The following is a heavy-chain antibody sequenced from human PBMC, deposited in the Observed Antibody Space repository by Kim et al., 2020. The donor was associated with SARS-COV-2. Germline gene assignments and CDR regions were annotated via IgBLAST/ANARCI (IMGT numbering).Heavy chain of an antibody. V-gene: IGHV3-23*01. CDR3: AKSRTVGTLHFDD. Sequence: GGSLRLSCAASGFTFSSYALSWVRQAPGKGLEWVSGISNSADATYYANPVKGRLTISRDTSKNTLYLQLNTLGADDTAVYYCAKSRTVGTLHFDDWGQGTLVTVSS. CDR2: ISNSADAT. CDR1: GFTFSSYA. D-gene: IGHD4-4*01. J-gene: IGHJ4*02.